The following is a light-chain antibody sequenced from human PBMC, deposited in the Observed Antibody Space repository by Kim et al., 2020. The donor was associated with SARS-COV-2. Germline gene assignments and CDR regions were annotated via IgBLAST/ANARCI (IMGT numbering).Light chain of an antibody. Sequence: ASVGDRVDITCQASQDISNYLNWYQQKPGRAPKLLIYAASNLETGVPSRFSGSGSGTDFTFTISSLQPEDIATYYCQQYDSLPITFGQGTRLEIK. CDR2: AAS. CDR1: QDISNY. J-gene: IGKJ5*01. V-gene: IGKV1-33*01. CDR3: QQYDSLPIT.